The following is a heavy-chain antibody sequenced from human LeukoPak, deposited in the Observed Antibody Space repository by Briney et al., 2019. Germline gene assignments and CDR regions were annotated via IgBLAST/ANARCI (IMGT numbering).Heavy chain of an antibody. Sequence: GGSLRLSCAASGFTFSSYAMSWVRQAPGKGLEWVSAISGSGGSTYYADSVKGWFTISRDNSKNTLYLQMNSLRAEDTAVYYCAKDQIAVAGTPTTAVDYWGQGTLVTVSS. CDR3: AKDQIAVAGTPTTAVDY. CDR2: ISGSGGST. V-gene: IGHV3-23*01. D-gene: IGHD6-19*01. CDR1: GFTFSSYA. J-gene: IGHJ4*02.